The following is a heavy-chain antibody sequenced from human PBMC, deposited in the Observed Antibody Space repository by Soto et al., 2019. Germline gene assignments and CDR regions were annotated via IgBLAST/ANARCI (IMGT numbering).Heavy chain of an antibody. J-gene: IGHJ5*02. Sequence: QVQLQESGPGLVKPSQTLSLTCTVSGGSISSGDYYWSWIRQLPGKGLEWIGYIDYSGSTYYNPSLKSRVTISVDTSKNQFSLKQSSVTAADTAVYYCARWWSGSRQGFDPWGHGTLVTVSS. V-gene: IGHV4-31*03. CDR2: IDYSGST. CDR1: GGSISSGDYY. CDR3: ARWWSGSRQGFDP. D-gene: IGHD3-3*01.